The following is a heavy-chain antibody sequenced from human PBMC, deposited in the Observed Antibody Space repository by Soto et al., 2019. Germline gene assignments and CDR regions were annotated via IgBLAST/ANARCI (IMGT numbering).Heavy chain of an antibody. CDR3: ARDRGSSDYYYYYYGMDV. CDR2: IIPIFGTA. Sequence: QVQLVQSGAEVKKPGSSVKVSCKASGGTFSSYAISWVRQAPGQGLEWIGGIIPIFGTANYAQKFQGRVTITADESTSTAYMELSSLRSEDTAVYYCARDRGSSDYYYYYYGMDVWGQGTTVTVSS. D-gene: IGHD6-13*01. V-gene: IGHV1-69*01. J-gene: IGHJ6*02. CDR1: GGTFSSYA.